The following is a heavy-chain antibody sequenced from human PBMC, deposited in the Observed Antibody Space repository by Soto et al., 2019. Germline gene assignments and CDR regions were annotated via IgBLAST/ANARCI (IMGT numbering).Heavy chain of an antibody. CDR1: GFTFSSYA. CDR3: AKRGLREIKDDY. V-gene: IGHV3-23*01. Sequence: DVQVLESGGGLVQPGGSLRLSCAASGFTFSSYAMSWVRQAPGKGLEWVSTISAGGGNTYYADSVKGRCTISRDNAKNTLYLQMNSLRAEDTAVYYCAKRGLREIKDDYWGQGTLVTVSS. J-gene: IGHJ4*02. CDR2: ISAGGGNT. D-gene: IGHD4-17*01.